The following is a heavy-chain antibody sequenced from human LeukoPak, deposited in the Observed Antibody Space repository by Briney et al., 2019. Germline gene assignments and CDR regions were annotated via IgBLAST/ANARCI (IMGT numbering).Heavy chain of an antibody. Sequence: AASVKVSCKASGYTFTGYYMHWVRQAPGQGLEWMGWINPNSGGTNYAQKFQGRVTMTRDTSISTAYMEVSSLTSDDTAVYYCVRHMGDTGYFDYWGQGALVTVSS. CDR2: INPNSGGT. CDR3: VRHMGDTGYFDY. CDR1: GYTFTGYY. V-gene: IGHV1-2*02. D-gene: IGHD1-26*01. J-gene: IGHJ4*02.